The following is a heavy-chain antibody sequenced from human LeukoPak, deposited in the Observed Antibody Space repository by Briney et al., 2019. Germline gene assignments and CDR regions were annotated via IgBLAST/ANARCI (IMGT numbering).Heavy chain of an antibody. Sequence: ASVKVSCKASGYTFTGYYMHWVRQAPGQGLEWMGWINPNSGGTNYAQKFQGWVTMTRDTSTSTAYMELSRLRSDDTAVYYCARGGYSSGWHWERVDAFDIWGQGTMVTVSS. CDR1: GYTFTGYY. V-gene: IGHV1-2*04. CDR3: ARGGYSSGWHWERVDAFDI. CDR2: INPNSGGT. D-gene: IGHD6-19*01. J-gene: IGHJ3*02.